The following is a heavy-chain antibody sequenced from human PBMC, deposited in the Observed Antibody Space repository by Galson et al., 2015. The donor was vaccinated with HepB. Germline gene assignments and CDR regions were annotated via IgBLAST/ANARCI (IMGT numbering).Heavy chain of an antibody. CDR2: IYYSGST. D-gene: IGHD3-22*01. J-gene: IGHJ4*02. CDR3: ARLQVVLGPRVFDY. CDR1: GASISSGTYY. Sequence: SETLSLTCTVSGASISSGTYYWGWIRQPPGKGLEWIGSIYYSGSTYYNPSLKSRVTISVDTSKNQFSLKLSSVTAADTAVYYCARLQVVLGPRVFDYWGQGTLVTVSS. V-gene: IGHV4-39*01.